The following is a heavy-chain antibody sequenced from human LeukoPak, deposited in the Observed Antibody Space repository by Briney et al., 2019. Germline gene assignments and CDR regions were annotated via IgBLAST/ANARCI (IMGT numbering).Heavy chain of an antibody. CDR1: GYTFTGYY. CDR3: AGSYSSSWDRPPHY. CDR2: INPDSGGT. D-gene: IGHD6-13*01. J-gene: IGHJ4*02. Sequence: GASVKVSCKASGYTFTGYYIYWVRQAPGQGPQWMGWINPDSGGTKYAQKFQGRVTMTRDTSISTAYMELSRLTSDDTAVYYCAGSYSSSWDRPPHYWGQETLVTVSS. V-gene: IGHV1-2*02.